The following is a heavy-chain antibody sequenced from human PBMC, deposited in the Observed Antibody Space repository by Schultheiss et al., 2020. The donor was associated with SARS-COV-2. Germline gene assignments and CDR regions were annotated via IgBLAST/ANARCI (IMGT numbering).Heavy chain of an antibody. J-gene: IGHJ4*02. CDR2: ISSSSSYI. Sequence: GGSLRLSCAASGFTFSSYSMNWVRQAPGKGLEWVSSISSSSSYIYYADSVKGRFTISRDNSKNTLYLQMNSLRAEDTAVYYCARVRKVWASNNWSYYFDYWGQGTLVTVSS. V-gene: IGHV3-21*04. D-gene: IGHD1-1*01. CDR1: GFTFSSYS. CDR3: ARVRKVWASNNWSYYFDY.